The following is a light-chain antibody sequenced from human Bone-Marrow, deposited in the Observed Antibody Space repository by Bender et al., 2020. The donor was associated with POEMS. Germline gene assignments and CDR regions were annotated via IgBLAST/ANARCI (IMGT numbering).Light chain of an antibody. Sequence: QSVLTQPPSASGSPGQSVTISCTGSSSDVGGYNFVSWYQQHPGKAPKLMIFEVTKRPSGVPDRFSGSKSGNTASLNVSGVQDDDEADYYCCSYAGSSTWVFGGGTKLTVL. J-gene: IGLJ3*02. CDR3: CSYAGSSTWV. CDR2: EVT. V-gene: IGLV2-8*01. CDR1: SSDVGGYNF.